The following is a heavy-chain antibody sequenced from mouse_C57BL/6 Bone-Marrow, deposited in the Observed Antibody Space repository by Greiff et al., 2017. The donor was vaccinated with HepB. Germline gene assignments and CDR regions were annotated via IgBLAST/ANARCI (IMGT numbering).Heavy chain of an antibody. CDR3: ARGGYYGY. CDR2: TSDGGSYT. J-gene: IGHJ2*01. D-gene: IGHD2-3*01. V-gene: IGHV5-4*03. CDR1: GFTFSSYA. Sequence: EVKLVESGGGLVKPGGSLKLSCAASGFTFSSYAMSWVRQTPEKRLEWVATTSDGGSYTYYPDNVKGRFTISRDNAKNNLYLQMSHLKSEDTAMYYCARGGYYGYWGQGTTLTVSS.